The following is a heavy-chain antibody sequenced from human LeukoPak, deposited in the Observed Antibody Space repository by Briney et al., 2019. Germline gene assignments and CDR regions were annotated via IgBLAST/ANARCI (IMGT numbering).Heavy chain of an antibody. D-gene: IGHD6-19*01. CDR1: GFSFRSYG. CDR2: IRYDGSNK. V-gene: IGHV3-30*02. CDR3: AKDSSGWYGLDY. Sequence: GGSLRLSCAASGFSFRSYGMHWVRQAPGKGLEWVAFIRYDGSNKYYADSVKGRFTISRDNSKNTLYVQMNNLRPEDTAVYYCAKDSSGWYGLDYWGQGTLVTVSS. J-gene: IGHJ4*02.